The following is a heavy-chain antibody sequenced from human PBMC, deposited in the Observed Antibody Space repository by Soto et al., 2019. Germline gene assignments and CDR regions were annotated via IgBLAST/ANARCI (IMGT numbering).Heavy chain of an antibody. D-gene: IGHD1-26*01. CDR3: ARTVGAAYYFDF. CDR1: GDSMTKYY. V-gene: IGHV4-4*07. Sequence: PSETLSLTCNVSGDSMTKYYCSWMRQPAGKGLEWIGRIYTSGSTNYNPSLKSRVTMSIDTSNNHFSLSLKSVTAADTAMYYCARTVGAAYYFDFWGQGARVTVSS. CDR2: IYTSGST. J-gene: IGHJ4*02.